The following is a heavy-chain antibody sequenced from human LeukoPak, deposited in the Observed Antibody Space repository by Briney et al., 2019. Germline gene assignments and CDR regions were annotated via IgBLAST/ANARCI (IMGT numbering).Heavy chain of an antibody. Sequence: GGSLRLSCAASGFTFSSYAIHWVRQAPGKGLEWVAVISFDGTDAFYADSVKGRFTISRDNSKNTLYLQMNSLRAEDTAVYYCARVRDGYNDAYDIWGQGTMVTVSS. V-gene: IGHV3-30*04. CDR2: ISFDGTDA. D-gene: IGHD5-24*01. J-gene: IGHJ3*02. CDR1: GFTFSSYA. CDR3: ARVRDGYNDAYDI.